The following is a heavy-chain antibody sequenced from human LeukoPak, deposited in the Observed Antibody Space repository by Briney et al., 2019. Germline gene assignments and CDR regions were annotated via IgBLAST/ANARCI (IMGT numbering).Heavy chain of an antibody. Sequence: GGSLRLSCAASGFTLSTYWMTWVRQAPGKGLEWVANIKKDGSEKYYVDSVKGRFTISRDNAKKLLYLQMNSLRVEDTAVYYCARDRGSSGRLGRFDNWGQGTLVTVS. CDR2: IKKDGSEK. J-gene: IGHJ4*02. D-gene: IGHD6-19*01. CDR3: ARDRGSSGRLGRFDN. V-gene: IGHV3-7*01. CDR1: GFTLSTYW.